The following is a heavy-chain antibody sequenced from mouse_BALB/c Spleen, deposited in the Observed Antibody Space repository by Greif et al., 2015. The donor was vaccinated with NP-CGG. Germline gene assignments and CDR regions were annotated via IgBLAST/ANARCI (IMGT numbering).Heavy chain of an antibody. CDR1: GFIFSSYT. CDR3: TRDGNYYYAMDY. CDR2: ISSGGSYT. D-gene: IGHD2-1*01. Sequence: EVQGVESGGGLVKPGGSLKLSCAASGFIFSSYTMSWVRQTPEKRLEWVATISSGGSYTYYPDSVKGRFTISRDNAKNTLYLQMSSLKSEDTAMYYCTRDGNYYYAMDYWGQGTSVTVSS. J-gene: IGHJ4*01. V-gene: IGHV5-6-4*01.